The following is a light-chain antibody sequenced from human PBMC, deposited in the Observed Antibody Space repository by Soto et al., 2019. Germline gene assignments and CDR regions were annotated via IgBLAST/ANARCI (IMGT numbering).Light chain of an antibody. J-gene: IGKJ2*01. V-gene: IGKV3-20*01. CDR1: QSVFNNN. CDR2: GAS. Sequence: EIVLPQSPGTLSLSPGERATLSCRASQSVFNNNLAWYQQKPGQAPRLLMFGASSRATGIPDRFSGSGSGTDFTLSISRLEPEDFAIYHCQQYGGSPRTFGQETKLEIK. CDR3: QQYGGSPRT.